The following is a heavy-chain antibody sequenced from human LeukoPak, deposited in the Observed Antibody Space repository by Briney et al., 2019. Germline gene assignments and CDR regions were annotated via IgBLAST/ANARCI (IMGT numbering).Heavy chain of an antibody. V-gene: IGHV4-39*01. CDR1: GGSISSSSYY. CDR2: IYYSGIT. Sequence: SETLSLTCTVSGGSISSSSYYWGWIRQPPGKGLEWIGSIYYSGITYYNPSLKSRVAISVDTSKNQFSLKLNSVTAADTAVYYCARQRGYHYDSTTNRFSDLWGQGTRVTVSS. CDR3: ARQRGYHYDSTTNRFSDL. J-gene: IGHJ5*02. D-gene: IGHD3-22*01.